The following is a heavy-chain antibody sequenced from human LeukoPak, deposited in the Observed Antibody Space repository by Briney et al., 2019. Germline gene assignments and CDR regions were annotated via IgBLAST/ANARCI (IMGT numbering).Heavy chain of an antibody. J-gene: IGHJ3*02. V-gene: IGHV4-30-2*01. CDR1: GGSISSGGYS. D-gene: IGHD2-15*01. CDR3: ARDGYCSGGSCYWAAFDI. Sequence: SETLSLTCAVSGGSISSGGYSWRWIRQPPGKGLAWIEYIYHSGSTYYNPSLKSRVTISVDRSKNQFSLKLSSVTAADTAVYYCARDGYCSGGSCYWAAFDIWGQGTMVTVSS. CDR2: IYHSGST.